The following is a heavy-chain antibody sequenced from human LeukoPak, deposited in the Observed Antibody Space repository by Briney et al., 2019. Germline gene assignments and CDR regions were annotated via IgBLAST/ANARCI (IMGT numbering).Heavy chain of an antibody. Sequence: GGSLRLSCAASGFSFGSYALSWVRQAPGKGLEWVANIKQGGSEKYYVDSVKGRFSISRDNAKNSLYLQMNSLRAEDTAVYYCARIYLGELSPLGWGQGTLVTVSS. J-gene: IGHJ4*02. D-gene: IGHD3-16*02. V-gene: IGHV3-7*01. CDR2: IKQGGSEK. CDR3: ARIYLGELSPLG. CDR1: GFSFGSYA.